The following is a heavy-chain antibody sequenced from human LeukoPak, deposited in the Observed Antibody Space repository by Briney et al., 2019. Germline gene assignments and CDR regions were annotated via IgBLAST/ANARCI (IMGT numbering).Heavy chain of an antibody. J-gene: IGHJ3*02. CDR1: GFTFSNYW. Sequence: GGSLRLSCAASGFTFSNYWMHWVRQAPGKGLEWVSSISSSSSYIYYADSVKGRFTISRDNAKNSLYLQMNSLRAEDTAVYYSARVQYSDSSGFLDAFDIWGQGTMVTVSS. CDR3: ARVQYSDSSGFLDAFDI. CDR2: ISSSSSYI. D-gene: IGHD3-22*01. V-gene: IGHV3-21*03.